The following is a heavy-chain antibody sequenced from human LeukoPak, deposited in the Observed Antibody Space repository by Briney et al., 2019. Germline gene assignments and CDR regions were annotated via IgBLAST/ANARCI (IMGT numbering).Heavy chain of an antibody. CDR1: GGSISSYY. V-gene: IGHV4-59*08. J-gene: IGHJ4*02. D-gene: IGHD6-19*01. CDR3: ARQRAVAGLNIDY. CDR2: IYYSGST. Sequence: SETLSLTCTVSGGSISSYYWSWIRQPPGKGLEWIGYIYYSGSTNYIPSLKSRVTISVDTSKNQFSLKLSSVTAADTAVYYCARQRAVAGLNIDYWGQGTLVTVSS.